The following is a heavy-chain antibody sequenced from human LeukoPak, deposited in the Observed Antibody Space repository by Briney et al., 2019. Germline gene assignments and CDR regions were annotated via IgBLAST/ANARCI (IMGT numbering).Heavy chain of an antibody. CDR1: GGSFSNYY. D-gene: IGHD3-22*01. CDR2: INHSGST. V-gene: IGHV4-34*01. Sequence: SETLSLTCAVYGGSFSNYYWSWIRQPPGKGLEWIGEINHSGSTNYNPSLKSRVTISVDASKNQFSLKLSSVTAADTAVYYCARAMYYYDSSGPYYYFDYWGQGTLVTVSS. J-gene: IGHJ4*02. CDR3: ARAMYYYDSSGPYYYFDY.